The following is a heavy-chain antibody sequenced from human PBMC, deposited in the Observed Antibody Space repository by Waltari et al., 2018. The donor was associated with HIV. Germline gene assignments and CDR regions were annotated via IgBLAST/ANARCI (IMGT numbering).Heavy chain of an antibody. CDR3: ARDGIAVGGPEGFDY. J-gene: IGHJ4*02. CDR1: GDSISSYY. Sequence: QVQLQESGPGLVKPAETLSLTCTVSGDSISSYYWSWIRQPAGKGLEWIGRIETSGSTNYNPSLKSRVTMSVDTSKNQFTLKLSSVTAADTAVYYCARDGIAVGGPEGFDYWGQGTLVTVSS. D-gene: IGHD6-19*01. CDR2: IETSGST. V-gene: IGHV4-4*07.